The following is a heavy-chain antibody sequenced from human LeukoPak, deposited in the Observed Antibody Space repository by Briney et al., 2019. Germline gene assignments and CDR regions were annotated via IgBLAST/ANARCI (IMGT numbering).Heavy chain of an antibody. CDR3: ARGEFGDYYYFYMDV. D-gene: IGHD2/OR15-2a*01. CDR1: GFTFSSYS. CDR2: ITSSNNYI. V-gene: IGHV3-21*01. Sequence: GGSLRLSCAASGFTFSSYSMNWVRQAPGKGLEWVSSITSSNNYIYYGDSVKGRFTIYRDDAKNSLFLQMNSLRAEDTATYYCARGEFGDYYYFYMDVWGKGTTVTVSS. J-gene: IGHJ6*03.